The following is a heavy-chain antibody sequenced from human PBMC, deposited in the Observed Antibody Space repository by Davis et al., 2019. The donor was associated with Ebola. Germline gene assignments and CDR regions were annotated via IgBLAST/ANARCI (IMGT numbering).Heavy chain of an antibody. D-gene: IGHD3-22*01. J-gene: IGHJ4*02. V-gene: IGHV4-34*01. CDR3: ARGDSYYVPSGYYAGPEAPAH. Sequence: TWIRQPPGKGLEWIGEINHSGSNNYNPSLKSRVTISIDTSKNQFSLKLSSVTAADTAVYYCARGDSYYVPSGYYAGPEAPAHCGQGTLVSVSS. CDR2: INHSGSN.